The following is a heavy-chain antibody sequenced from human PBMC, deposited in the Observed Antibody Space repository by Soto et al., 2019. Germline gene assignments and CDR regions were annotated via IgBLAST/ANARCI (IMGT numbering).Heavy chain of an antibody. V-gene: IGHV1-69*12. D-gene: IGHD2-15*01. Sequence: QVQLVQSGAEVKKPGSSVKVSCKASGGTFSSYAISWVRQAPGQGLEWMGGIIPIFGTANYSQKFQGRVTITAGESMNTVEMEFGNLRCEDTALYYFGDPSDSNPHSYLTVVWGHGTTVTV. CDR3: GDPSDSNPHSYLTVV. CDR2: IIPIFGTA. J-gene: IGHJ6*02. CDR1: GGTFSSYA.